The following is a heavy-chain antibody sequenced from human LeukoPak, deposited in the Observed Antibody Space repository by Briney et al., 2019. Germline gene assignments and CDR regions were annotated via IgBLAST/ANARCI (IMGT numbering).Heavy chain of an antibody. V-gene: IGHV3-23*01. CDR1: GFTFSSYG. CDR3: AKDLVKSRIMGPFDY. Sequence: GGSLSLSCAASGFTFSSYGMSWVRKAPGKGLEGCSDISGSGGSTYYADSVKGRFTISRDNSKNTLYLQMNSLRAEDTAVYYCAKDLVKSRIMGPFDYWGQGTLVTVSS. CDR2: ISGSGGST. D-gene: IGHD1-14*01. J-gene: IGHJ4*02.